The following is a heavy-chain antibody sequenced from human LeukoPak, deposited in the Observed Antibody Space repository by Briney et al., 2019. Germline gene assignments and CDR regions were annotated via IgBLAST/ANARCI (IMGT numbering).Heavy chain of an antibody. V-gene: IGHV5-51*01. CDR2: IYPGDSDT. CDR3: ARHEVGYSSSWYMDY. J-gene: IGHJ4*02. Sequence: AGESLKISCKGSGYSFTSYWIGWVRQMPGKGLEWMGIIYPGDSDTRYSPSFQGQVTISADKYISTAYLQWSSLKASDTAMYYCARHEVGYSSSWYMDYWGQGTLVTVSS. D-gene: IGHD6-13*01. CDR1: GYSFTSYW.